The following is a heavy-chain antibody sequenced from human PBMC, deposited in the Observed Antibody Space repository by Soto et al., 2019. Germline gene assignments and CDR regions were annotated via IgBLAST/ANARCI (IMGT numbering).Heavy chain of an antibody. J-gene: IGHJ5*02. CDR1: GGSFSGYY. V-gene: IGHV4-34*01. Sequence: SETLSLTCAVYGGSFSGYYWSWIRQPPGKGLGWIGEINHSGSTNYNPSLKSRVTISVDTSKNQFSLKLSSVTAADTAVYYCARGPWIPIQLWLPWFDPWGQGTLVTVSS. D-gene: IGHD5-18*01. CDR2: INHSGST. CDR3: ARGPWIPIQLWLPWFDP.